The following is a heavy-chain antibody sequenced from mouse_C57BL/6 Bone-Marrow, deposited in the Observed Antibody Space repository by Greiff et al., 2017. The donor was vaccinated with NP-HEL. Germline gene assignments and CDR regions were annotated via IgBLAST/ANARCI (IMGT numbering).Heavy chain of an antibody. CDR2: IDPSDSYT. CDR3: ARGSSFAWFAY. D-gene: IGHD1-1*01. CDR1: GYTFTSYW. Sequence: QVQLQQSGPELVMPGASVKLSCKASGYTFTSYWMHWVKQRPGQGLEWIGEIDPSDSYTNYNQKFKGKSTLTVDKSSSTAYMQLSSLTSEDSAVYYCARGSSFAWFAYWGQGTLVTVSA. J-gene: IGHJ3*01. V-gene: IGHV1-69*01.